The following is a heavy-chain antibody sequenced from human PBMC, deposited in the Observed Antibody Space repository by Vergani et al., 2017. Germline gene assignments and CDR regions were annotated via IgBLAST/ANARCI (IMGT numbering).Heavy chain of an antibody. V-gene: IGHV4-39*01. CDR3: ARHSTVEWLVKLGWIDP. J-gene: IGHJ5*02. CDR2: IYYSEST. D-gene: IGHD6-19*01. Sequence: QLQLQESGPGLVKPSATLSLTCSVSGASIRSSNYYWGWIRQPPGKGLEWIASIYYSESTYYNPSLKSRVTISVDTSKNQFSLKLSSVTAADTAVYFCARHSTVEWLVKLGWIDPWGQRILVTVSS. CDR1: GASIRSSNYY.